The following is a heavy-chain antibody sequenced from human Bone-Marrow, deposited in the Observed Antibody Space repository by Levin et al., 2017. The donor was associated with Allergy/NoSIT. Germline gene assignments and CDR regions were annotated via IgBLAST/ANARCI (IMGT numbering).Heavy chain of an antibody. V-gene: IGHV3-7*01. CDR2: IKEDGSEE. CDR3: ACLGSAKATTRDS. Sequence: PGGSLRLSCAVSGITFSRNWMSWVRQAPGKGLEWVAMIKEDGSEERYVDSVRGRFTISTDRAKNSLYLQMDNLRDDDTATYYCACLGSAKATTRDSWGQGTLVTVSS. D-gene: IGHD4-17*01. J-gene: IGHJ5*01. CDR1: GITFSRNW.